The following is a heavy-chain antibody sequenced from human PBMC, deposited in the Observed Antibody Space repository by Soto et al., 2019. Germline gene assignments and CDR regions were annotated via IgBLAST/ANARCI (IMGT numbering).Heavy chain of an antibody. V-gene: IGHV4-59*01. CDR2: MYNTGST. Sequence: QVQLQESGPGLVKPSETLYLTCTDSGGTISRYYWSWSRQPPGKGLEWIGYMYNTGSTVYNPSFKSRVTISVDTSKNQFSLKLNSVTAADTAVYYCARDLWGYCGTDCYPLDVWGQGTTVTVSS. CDR1: GGTISRYY. J-gene: IGHJ6*02. CDR3: ARDLWGYCGTDCYPLDV. D-gene: IGHD2-21*02.